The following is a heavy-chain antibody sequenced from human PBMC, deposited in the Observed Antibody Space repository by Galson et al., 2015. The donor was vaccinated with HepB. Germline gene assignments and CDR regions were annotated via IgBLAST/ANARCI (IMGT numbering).Heavy chain of an antibody. V-gene: IGHV3-72*01. CDR1: GFTFSDYY. CDR3: SRTLPGIDLDY. CDR2: IRHKARRYTT. Sequence: SLRLSCAASGFTFSDYYMEWVRQAPGKGLEWVGRIRHKARRYTTDYVASVEGRFTISRDDSKNSLYLQMDSLKTENTAVYYCSRTLPGIDLDYWGQGTLVTVSS. J-gene: IGHJ4*02. D-gene: IGHD3-3*02.